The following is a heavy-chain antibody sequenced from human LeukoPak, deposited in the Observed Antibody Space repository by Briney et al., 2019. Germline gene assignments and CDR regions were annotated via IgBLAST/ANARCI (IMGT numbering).Heavy chain of an antibody. Sequence: SETLSLTCTVSRGSITTSSYYWGWIRQPPGKGLEWIGIIYYSGSTYYNPSLKGRVTISVDTSKNQFSLKLSSVTAADTAVYYCARAASSWSFDYWGQGTLVTVSS. J-gene: IGHJ4*02. CDR1: RGSITTSSYY. CDR2: IYYSGST. D-gene: IGHD6-13*01. V-gene: IGHV4-39*01. CDR3: ARAASSWSFDY.